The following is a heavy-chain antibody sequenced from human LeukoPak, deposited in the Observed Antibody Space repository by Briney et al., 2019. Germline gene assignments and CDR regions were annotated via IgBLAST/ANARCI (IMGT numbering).Heavy chain of an antibody. Sequence: GGSLRLSCVVSGFTVSSNFMSWVRQAPGKGPEWVSVIYTSGITYYADSVRGRFTISRDNSKNTLYLQMDSLTAEDTAVYYCAREDAGGTYSFDYWGQGTLVTVSS. D-gene: IGHD1-26*01. V-gene: IGHV3-66*01. J-gene: IGHJ4*02. CDR1: GFTVSSNF. CDR2: IYTSGIT. CDR3: AREDAGGTYSFDY.